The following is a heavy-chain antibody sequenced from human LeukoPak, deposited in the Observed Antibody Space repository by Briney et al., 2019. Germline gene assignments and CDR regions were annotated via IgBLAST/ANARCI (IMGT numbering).Heavy chain of an antibody. Sequence: GGSLRLSCAASGFTFSSYRMSWVRPAPGKGLEWVSSLSGSSSYIYYADSLQGRFTISRDNAKNSLYLQMNSLRAEDTALYFCARESGYYGSGSYYINDYWGQGTLVTVSS. CDR2: LSGSSSYI. D-gene: IGHD3-10*01. J-gene: IGHJ4*02. V-gene: IGHV3-21*01. CDR3: ARESGYYGSGSYYINDY. CDR1: GFTFSSYR.